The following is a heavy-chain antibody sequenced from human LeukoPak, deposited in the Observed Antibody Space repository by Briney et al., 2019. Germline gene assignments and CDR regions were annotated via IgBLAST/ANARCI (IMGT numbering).Heavy chain of an antibody. Sequence: GALRLSCAASGFTFSSYSLNWVRQAPGKGLEWVSSISGSSSYIYYSDSVKGRFTISRHNAKNSLYLQMNSLRAEDTAVYYCARDRRDGYNSDDAFDIWGQGTMVTVSS. CDR1: GFTFSSYS. CDR3: ARDRRDGYNSDDAFDI. CDR2: ISGSSSYI. J-gene: IGHJ3*02. D-gene: IGHD5-24*01. V-gene: IGHV3-21*01.